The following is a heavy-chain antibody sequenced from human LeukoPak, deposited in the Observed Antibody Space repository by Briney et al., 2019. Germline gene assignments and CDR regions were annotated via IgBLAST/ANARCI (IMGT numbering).Heavy chain of an antibody. CDR1: GFTFNTYA. Sequence: GGSLRLSCAASGFTFNTYAMSWVRQAPWERLQWVSGISDSGGNTYHADSVRGRFTISRDNSKNTLYLQMNSLRAEDTGVYYCAKDSYSKGDYWGQGVLVTVSS. CDR2: ISDSGGNT. D-gene: IGHD5-18*01. CDR3: AKDSYSKGDY. V-gene: IGHV3-23*01. J-gene: IGHJ4*02.